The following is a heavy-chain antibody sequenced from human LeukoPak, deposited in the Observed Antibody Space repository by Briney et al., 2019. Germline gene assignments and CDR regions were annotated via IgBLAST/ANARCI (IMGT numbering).Heavy chain of an antibody. J-gene: IGHJ4*02. CDR3: ARGLFYIGSSSWYSYYFDY. CDR1: GFTFSSYS. Sequence: GGSLRLSCAASGFTFSSYSMNWVRQAPGKGLEWVSSISSSSSYIYYADSVKGRFTISRDNAKNSLYLQMNSLRAEDTAVYYCARGLFYIGSSSWYSYYFDYWGQGTLVTASS. D-gene: IGHD6-13*01. CDR2: ISSSSSYI. V-gene: IGHV3-21*01.